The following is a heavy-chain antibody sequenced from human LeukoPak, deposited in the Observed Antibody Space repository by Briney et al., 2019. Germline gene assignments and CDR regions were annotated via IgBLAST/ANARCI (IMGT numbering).Heavy chain of an antibody. CDR2: IYHTGST. Sequence: SESLSLTRTVSGYSISSGYYWGWIRQPPGKGLEWIGSIYHTGSTYSNPSLKSRVTISLDTSKNLFSLKLSSVTAADTAVYYCARDWTYSGSHGSFDYWGQGTLVTVSS. V-gene: IGHV4-38-2*02. CDR3: ARDWTYSGSHGSFDY. CDR1: GYSISSGYY. J-gene: IGHJ4*02. D-gene: IGHD5-12*01.